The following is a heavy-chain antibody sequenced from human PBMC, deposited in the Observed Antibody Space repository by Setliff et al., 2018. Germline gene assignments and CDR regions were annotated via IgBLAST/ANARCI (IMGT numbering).Heavy chain of an antibody. V-gene: IGHV3-33*01. Sequence: GGSLRLSCAASGFTFNIHAMHWVRQAPGKGLEWVAMIWADPNSNTKYYADSVKGRFSVSRDNSRNTVFLQMTGLRAEDTALYYCTRDPPGSGWSFDYWGQGALVTVSS. CDR3: TRDPPGSGWSFDY. CDR2: IWADPNSNTK. D-gene: IGHD6-19*01. CDR1: GFTFNIHA. J-gene: IGHJ4*02.